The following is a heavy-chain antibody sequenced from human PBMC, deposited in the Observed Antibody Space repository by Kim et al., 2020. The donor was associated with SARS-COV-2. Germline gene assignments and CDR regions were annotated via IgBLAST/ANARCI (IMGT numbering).Heavy chain of an antibody. Sequence: SETLSLTCTVSGGSISSHLYYWGWIRQPPGKGLAWIGSIYHSGSTYYTSSLKSRVTISVDTSNNRVSLKLGSVTAADTAEYYCVSGRSGDYLPTYWGQGTLVTVSS. D-gene: IGHD1-26*01. J-gene: IGHJ4*02. CDR2: IYHSGST. V-gene: IGHV4-39*01. CDR1: GGSISSHLYY. CDR3: VSGRSGDYLPTY.